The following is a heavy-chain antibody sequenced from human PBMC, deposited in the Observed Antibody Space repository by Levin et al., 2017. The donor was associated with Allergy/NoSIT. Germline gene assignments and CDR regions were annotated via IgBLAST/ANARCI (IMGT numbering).Heavy chain of an antibody. D-gene: IGHD7-27*01. V-gene: IGHV3-74*01. CDR2: INSDGSST. Sequence: GGSLRLSCAASGFTFSSYWMHWVRQAPGKGLVWVSRINSDGSSTSYADSVKGRFTISRDNAKNTLYLQMNSLRAEDTAVYYCARGREDWGYYYYMDVWGKGTTVTVSS. CDR3: ARGREDWGYYYYMDV. J-gene: IGHJ6*03. CDR1: GFTFSSYW.